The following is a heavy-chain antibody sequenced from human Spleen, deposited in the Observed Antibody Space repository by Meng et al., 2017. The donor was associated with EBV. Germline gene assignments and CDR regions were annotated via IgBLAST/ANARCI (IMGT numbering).Heavy chain of an antibody. D-gene: IGHD4-23*01. J-gene: IGHJ4*02. CDR2: ISGYNGYT. Sequence: QSGAEVKQPGASVKVSRKTSGYTFTRYGITWVRQAPGQGLEWMGWISGYNGYTNYAQNLQDRVTMTTDTSTSTAYMELRSLRSDDTAVYYCARKSDYGGNFYYFDNWGQGTRVTFSS. V-gene: IGHV1-18*01. CDR3: ARKSDYGGNFYYFDN. CDR1: GYTFTRYG.